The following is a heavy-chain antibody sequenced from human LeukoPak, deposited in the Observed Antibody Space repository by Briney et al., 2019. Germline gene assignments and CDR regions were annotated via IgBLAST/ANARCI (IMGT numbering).Heavy chain of an antibody. CDR2: IYTSGSA. J-gene: IGHJ4*02. CDR1: GGSISDYY. Sequence: SETLSLTCTVSGGSISDYYWNWIRQPAGKGLEWIGRIYTSGSANYNPSLKSRVTMSVDTSKNQFSLRLSSVTAADTAVYYCARSDIAAAGGDCWGQGTLGTGSS. V-gene: IGHV4-4*07. D-gene: IGHD6-13*01. CDR3: ARSDIAAAGGDC.